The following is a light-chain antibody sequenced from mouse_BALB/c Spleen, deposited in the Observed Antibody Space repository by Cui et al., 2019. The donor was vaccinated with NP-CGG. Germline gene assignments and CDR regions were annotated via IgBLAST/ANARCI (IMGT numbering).Light chain of an antibody. CDR1: TGAVTTSNY. Sequence: AVVTTESALTTSPGETATLTCRSNTGAVTTSNYANWVQEKPVHLFTGLIGGTNNRAPGVPARFSGSLIGDKAALTITGAQTEDEAIYFCALWYSNHWVFGGGTKLTVL. V-gene: IGLV1*01. CDR2: GTN. CDR3: ALWYSNHWV. J-gene: IGLJ1*01.